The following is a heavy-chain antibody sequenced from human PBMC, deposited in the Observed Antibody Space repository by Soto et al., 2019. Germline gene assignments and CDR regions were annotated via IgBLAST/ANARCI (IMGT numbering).Heavy chain of an antibody. Sequence: QVQLVESGGGVVQPGRSLRLSCAASGFTFSSYAMHWVRQAPGKGLEWVAVISYDGSNKYYADSVKGRFTISRDNSKNTLYLQMNSLRAEDTAVYYCARDIVAADTLYSFYYYSGMDVWGQGTTVTVSS. D-gene: IGHD6-13*01. CDR3: ARDIVAADTLYSFYYYSGMDV. CDR2: ISYDGSNK. CDR1: GFTFSSYA. V-gene: IGHV3-30-3*01. J-gene: IGHJ6*02.